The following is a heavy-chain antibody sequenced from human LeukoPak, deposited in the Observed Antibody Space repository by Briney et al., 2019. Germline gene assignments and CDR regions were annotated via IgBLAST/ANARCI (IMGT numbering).Heavy chain of an antibody. V-gene: IGHV6-1*01. CDR1: GDSVSRNTVT. D-gene: IGHD2-15*01. CDR3: ARGWQNFDY. J-gene: IGHJ4*02. Sequence: SQTLSLTCAISGDSVSRNTVTWNWIRQSPSRGLEWLGRTYYRSKWYNDHAESVKSRITINADTSKNQFSPQLKSVTPEDTAVYYCARGWQNFDYWGQGTLVIVSS. CDR2: TYYRSKWYN.